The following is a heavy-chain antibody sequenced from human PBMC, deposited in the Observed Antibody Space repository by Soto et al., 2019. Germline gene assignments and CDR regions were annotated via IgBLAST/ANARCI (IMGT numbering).Heavy chain of an antibody. V-gene: IGHV3-30-3*01. CDR2: ISYDGSNK. D-gene: IGHD4-17*01. J-gene: IGHJ5*02. Sequence: QVQLVESGGGVVQPGRSLRLSCAASGFTFSSYAMHWVRQAPGKGLEWVAVISYDGSNKYYADSVKGRFTISRDNSKKTRYLQMNSLRAEDTAVYYCARYRDDYGDYWCGWFDPWGQGTLVTVSS. CDR3: ARYRDDYGDYWCGWFDP. CDR1: GFTFSSYA.